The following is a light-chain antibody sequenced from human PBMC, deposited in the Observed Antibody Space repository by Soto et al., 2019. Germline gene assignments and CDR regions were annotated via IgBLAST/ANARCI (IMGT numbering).Light chain of an antibody. CDR1: SSNIGSNS. V-gene: IGLV1-47*02. J-gene: IGLJ2*01. CDR3: ASWDDSLTGLV. Sequence: QSVLTQPPSASGTPGQRVTISGSGSSSNIGSNSVYWYHHLPGTAPKLLIYNNDQRPSGVPDRISGSKSGTSASLAVSGLRSGDEADYYCASWDDSLTGLVFGGVPTLTVL. CDR2: NND.